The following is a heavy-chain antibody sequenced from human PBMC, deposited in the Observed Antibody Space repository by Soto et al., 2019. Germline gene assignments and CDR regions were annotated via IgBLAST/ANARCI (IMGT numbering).Heavy chain of an antibody. D-gene: IGHD2-8*01. CDR3: ARDLFDAPGDD. V-gene: IGHV4-61*01. Sequence: QVQLKESGPGLVKPSETLSLTCTVSGASVSSGTYYWTWIRQPPGKGLEWIGYVFRTGSTNYNPSLKSRVTISIDTSKNQFSLNLTSVTAADTAVYYCARDLFDAPGDDWGQGTLVTVSS. CDR1: GASVSSGTYY. CDR2: VFRTGST. J-gene: IGHJ4*02.